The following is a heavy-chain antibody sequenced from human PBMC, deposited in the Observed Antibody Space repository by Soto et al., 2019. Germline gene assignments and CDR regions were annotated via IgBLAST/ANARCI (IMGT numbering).Heavy chain of an antibody. J-gene: IGHJ3*02. D-gene: IGHD4-17*01. CDR3: ARVGDYGDYGGAAFDI. V-gene: IGHV1-18*01. CDR2: ISAYNGNT. Sequence: GSSVKVSCKASGYTFTSYVISWVRHAPGQGLEWMGWISAYNGNTNYAQKLQGRVTMTTDTSTSTAYMELRSLRSDDTAVYYCARVGDYGDYGGAAFDIWGQGTMVTVSS. CDR1: GYTFTSYV.